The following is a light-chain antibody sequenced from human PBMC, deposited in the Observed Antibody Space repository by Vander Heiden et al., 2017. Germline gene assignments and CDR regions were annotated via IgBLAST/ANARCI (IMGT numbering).Light chain of an antibody. V-gene: IGKV2-28*01. J-gene: IGKJ4*01. Sequence: DIVMTQSPLSLPVTTGEAASITCVSSTSLMHSNGNNYLDWYLQKPGQAPQLLIYFGSDLASGVPARFSGRGSGTDFTLKISRVEAEDVGVYYCRPALQIPLTFGEGTKVEIK. CDR2: FGS. CDR1: TSLMHSNGNNY. CDR3: RPALQIPLT.